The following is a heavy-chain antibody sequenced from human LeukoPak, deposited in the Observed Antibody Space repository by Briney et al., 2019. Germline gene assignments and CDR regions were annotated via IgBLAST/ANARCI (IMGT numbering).Heavy chain of an antibody. V-gene: IGHV1-69*04. CDR1: GGTFSSYA. Sequence: SVKVSCEASGGTFSSYAISWVRQAPGQGLEWMGRIIPILGIANYAQKFQGRVTITADKSTSTAYMELSSLRSEDTAVYYCASSPTIFHWFDPWGQGTLVTVSS. CDR3: ASSPTIFHWFDP. CDR2: IIPILGIA. J-gene: IGHJ5*02. D-gene: IGHD3-3*01.